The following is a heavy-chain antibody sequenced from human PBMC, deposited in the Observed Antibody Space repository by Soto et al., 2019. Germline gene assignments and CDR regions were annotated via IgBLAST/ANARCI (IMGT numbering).Heavy chain of an antibody. CDR3: TKVSGSYLGRDFDY. CDR2: ISWNSGSI. V-gene: IGHV3-9*01. CDR1: GFTFDDYA. D-gene: IGHD1-26*01. J-gene: IGHJ4*02. Sequence: SLRLSCAASGFTFDDYAMHWVRQAPGKGLEWVAGISWNSGSIGYADSVKGRFTISRDNAKNSLYLQMNSLRAEDTALYYCTKVSGSYLGRDFDYWGQGTLVTVSS.